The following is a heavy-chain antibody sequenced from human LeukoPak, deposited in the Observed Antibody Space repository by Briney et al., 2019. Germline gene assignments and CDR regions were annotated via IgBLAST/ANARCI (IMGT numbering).Heavy chain of an antibody. CDR2: IIPILGIA. J-gene: IGHJ1*01. V-gene: IGHV1-69*04. CDR1: GDSFFGYG. D-gene: IGHD3-10*01. Sequence: GASVKGSCKASGDSFFGYGNTWGGQAPGQGPEWMGRIIPILGIANYAQKFQGRVTITADKSTSTAYMELSSLRSEDTAVYYCATGMVRGVMGQHWGQGTLVTVSS. CDR3: ATGMVRGVMGQH.